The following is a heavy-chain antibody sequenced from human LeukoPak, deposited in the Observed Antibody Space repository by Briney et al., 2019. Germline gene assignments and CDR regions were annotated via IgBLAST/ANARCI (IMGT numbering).Heavy chain of an antibody. CDR1: GYSFTSYW. CDR3: ARTPFGDYPWFDY. CDR2: IYPGDSDT. Sequence: GESLKISCESSGYSFTSYWIGWVRQMSGKGLEWMGTIYPGDSDTRYSPSFQGQVTISADKSISTAFLQWSSLKASDTAMYYCARTPFGDYPWFDYWGQGTLVTVSS. V-gene: IGHV5-51*01. J-gene: IGHJ4*02. D-gene: IGHD4-17*01.